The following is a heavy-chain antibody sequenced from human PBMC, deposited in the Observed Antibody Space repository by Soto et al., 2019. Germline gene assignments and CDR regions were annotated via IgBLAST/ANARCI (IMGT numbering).Heavy chain of an antibody. V-gene: IGHV4-59*01. D-gene: IGHD2-15*01. CDR2: IFHSGNA. CDR1: GGSIRNVY. Sequence: SETLSLTCTVSGGSIRNVYWSWIRQAPGKGLEWIGFIFHSGNAKYNPSLKSRVTISVDTSKNQFSLSLDSVTAADTAVYFCARAHAPTLPFDSWGQGTLVTVS. CDR3: ARAHAPTLPFDS. J-gene: IGHJ4*01.